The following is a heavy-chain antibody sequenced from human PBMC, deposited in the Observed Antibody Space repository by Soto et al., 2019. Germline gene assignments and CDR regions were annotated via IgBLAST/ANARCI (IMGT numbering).Heavy chain of an antibody. V-gene: IGHV3-33*01. CDR3: ARDIIVGSYFFDY. CDR2: IWYDGSNK. D-gene: IGHD1-26*01. CDR1: GFTFRSYG. Sequence: PGESLRLSYVTSGFTFRSYGIHWVRQAPGKGLEKGGIIWYDGSNKYYADSVKGRFTISRDDSKNTVYLQMNSLRVEDTAVYYCARDIIVGSYFFDYWGQGSLVTVSS. J-gene: IGHJ4*02.